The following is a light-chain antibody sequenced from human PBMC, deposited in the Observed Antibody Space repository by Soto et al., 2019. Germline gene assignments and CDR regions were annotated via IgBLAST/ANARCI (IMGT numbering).Light chain of an antibody. J-gene: IGKJ1*01. CDR2: TAS. V-gene: IGKV1-5*03. Sequence: IQMTQSPSTLSASVGDRITITCLASYKIDYWLGWFQQKGGKAPKLLNCTASTVESVVPSRFSGSGSGTEFTLTISSLQTDDFATYCCQYYNSYSEAFGQGTKVDIK. CDR3: QYYNSYSEA. CDR1: YKIDYW.